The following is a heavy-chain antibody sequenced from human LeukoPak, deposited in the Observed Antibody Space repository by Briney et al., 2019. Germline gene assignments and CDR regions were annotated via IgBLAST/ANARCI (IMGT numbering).Heavy chain of an antibody. CDR3: ARHVRFLEWLSSYYFDY. CDR1: GGSISSSSYY. CDR2: IYYSGST. D-gene: IGHD3-3*01. J-gene: IGHJ4*02. Sequence: EPSETLSLTCTVSGGSISSSSYYWGWIRQPPGKGREWIGSIYYSGSTYYNPSLKSRFTISVDTSKSQFSLSLTSVTAADTAVYYCARHVRFLEWLSSYYFDYWGQGTLVTVSS. V-gene: IGHV4-39*01.